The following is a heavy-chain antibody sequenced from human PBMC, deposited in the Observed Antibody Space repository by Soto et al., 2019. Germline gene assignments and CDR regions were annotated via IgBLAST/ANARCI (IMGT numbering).Heavy chain of an antibody. V-gene: IGHV4-39*01. CDR3: ARHRITGSYYNAFDI. CDR2: TKYSGTT. D-gene: IGHD1-26*01. CDR1: VGSISSSRCH. J-gene: IGHJ3*02. Sequence: QLQLQESGPGLVKPSETLSLTCTVSVGSISSSRCHWGWIRQPPGKGLEWIASTKYSGTTFYNPSLKCRVTLSVDTSKTQFALKLNSVTAPETAGYYCARHRITGSYYNAFDIWGQGTMVTGSS.